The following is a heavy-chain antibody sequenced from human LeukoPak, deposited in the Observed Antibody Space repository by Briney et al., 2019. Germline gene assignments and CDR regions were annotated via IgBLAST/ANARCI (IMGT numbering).Heavy chain of an antibody. CDR1: GGSFSGYY. D-gene: IGHD5-18*01. CDR3: ATVGYSYVGPRTPSAHRRTGAFDI. J-gene: IGHJ3*02. V-gene: IGHV4-34*01. CDR2: INHSGST. Sequence: PSENLSLTCAVYGGSFSGYYWSWIRQPPGKGLEWIGEINHSGSTNYNPSLKSRVTISVDTSKNQFSLKLSSVTAADTAVYYCATVGYSYVGPRTPSAHRRTGAFDIWGQGTMVTVSS.